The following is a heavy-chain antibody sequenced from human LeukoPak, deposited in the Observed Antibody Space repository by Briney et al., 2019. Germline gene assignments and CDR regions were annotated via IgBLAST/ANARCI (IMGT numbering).Heavy chain of an antibody. J-gene: IGHJ4*02. CDR3: ARDPLGGYSGYDWGGYYFDY. Sequence: GGSLRLSCAASGFTSSSYWMSWVRQAPGKGLEWVANIKQDGSEKYYVDSVKGRFTISRDNAKNSLYLQMNSLRAEDTAVYYCARDPLGGYSGYDWGGYYFDYWGQGTLVTVSS. D-gene: IGHD5-12*01. CDR2: IKQDGSEK. V-gene: IGHV3-7*01. CDR1: GFTSSSYW.